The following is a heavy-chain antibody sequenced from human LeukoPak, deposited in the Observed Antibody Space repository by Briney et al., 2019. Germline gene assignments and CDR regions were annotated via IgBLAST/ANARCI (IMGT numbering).Heavy chain of an antibody. V-gene: IGHV3-23*01. J-gene: IGHJ4*02. CDR2: ISGSGGTT. CDR3: AKDPYRSSSGLVDY. CDR1: GFTFSNYA. D-gene: IGHD5-12*01. Sequence: PGGSLRLSCATSGFTFSNYAVSWVRQAPGKWLEWVSSISGSGGTTYYADSVKCRFTISRDNSKNTLYLQMNSLRAEDTAVYYCAKDPYRSSSGLVDYWGQGTLVTVSS.